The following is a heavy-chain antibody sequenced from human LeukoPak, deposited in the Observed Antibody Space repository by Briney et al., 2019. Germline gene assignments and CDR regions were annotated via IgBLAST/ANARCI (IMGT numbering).Heavy chain of an antibody. J-gene: IGHJ4*02. CDR2: INPSGGST. CDR1: VYTFTSYY. V-gene: IGHV1-46*01. D-gene: IGHD3-22*01. Sequence: GASVKVSCKASVYTFTSYYMHWVRQAPGQGLEWMGIINPSGGSTSYAQKFQGRVTMTRDMSTSTVYMELSSLRSEDTAVYYCARDDSYDSSGYYIDYWGQGTLVTVSS. CDR3: ARDDSYDSSGYYIDY.